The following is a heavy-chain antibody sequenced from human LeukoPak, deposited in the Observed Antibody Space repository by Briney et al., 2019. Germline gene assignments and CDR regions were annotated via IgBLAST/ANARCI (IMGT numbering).Heavy chain of an antibody. V-gene: IGHV4-31*03. D-gene: IGHD6-13*01. J-gene: IGHJ4*02. CDR2: IYYSGST. Sequence: SETLSLTCTVSGGSISSGTYYWSWIRQHPEKGLEWIGNIYYSGSTYYNPSLKSRVTISLDTSKNQFSLKLSSVTAADTAMYFCARCDPSSSWYYFDDWAREPWSPSPQ. CDR1: GGSISSGTYY. CDR3: ARCDPSSSWYYFDD.